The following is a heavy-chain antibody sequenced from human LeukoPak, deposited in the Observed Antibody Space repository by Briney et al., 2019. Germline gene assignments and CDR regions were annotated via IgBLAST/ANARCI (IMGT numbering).Heavy chain of an antibody. Sequence: GSSLRLSCAASGFTFSSYAMHWVRQARGKGLEWVAVISYDGSNKYYADSVKGRFTISRDNAKNALHLQMNTLRAEDTAVYYCARELSGSTSRHFDYWGQGTLVTVSS. J-gene: IGHJ4*02. CDR1: GFTFSSYA. CDR3: ARELSGSTSRHFDY. D-gene: IGHD2-2*01. V-gene: IGHV3-30-3*01. CDR2: ISYDGSNK.